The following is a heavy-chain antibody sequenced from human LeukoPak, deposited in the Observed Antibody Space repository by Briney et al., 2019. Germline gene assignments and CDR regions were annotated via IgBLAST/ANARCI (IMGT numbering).Heavy chain of an antibody. CDR2: VYYSGST. CDR1: GDSMSSHY. D-gene: IGHD3-10*01. Sequence: SETLSLTCTVSGDSMSSHYWGWFRQPPGTGLEWIGVVYYSGSTYYNPSLKSRVTISVDTTKNQFSLKLSSVTAADTAVYYCARDGAATAGQPYYFDYWGQGTLVTVSS. CDR3: ARDGAATAGQPYYFDY. V-gene: IGHV4-39*07. J-gene: IGHJ4*02.